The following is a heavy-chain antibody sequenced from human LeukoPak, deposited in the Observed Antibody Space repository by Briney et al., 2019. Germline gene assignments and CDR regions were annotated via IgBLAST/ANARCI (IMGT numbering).Heavy chain of an antibody. CDR2: IYTSGST. D-gene: IGHD3-10*01. J-gene: IGHJ5*02. CDR3: ARSYTHQLWFGVIPQANWFDP. CDR1: GGSISSYY. V-gene: IGHV4-4*07. Sequence: KASETLSLTCTVSGGSISSYYWSWIRQPAGKGLEWIGRIYTSGSTNYNPSLKSRVTMSVDTSKNQISLKLSSVTAADTAVYYCARSYTHQLWFGVIPQANWFDPWGQGTLVTVSS.